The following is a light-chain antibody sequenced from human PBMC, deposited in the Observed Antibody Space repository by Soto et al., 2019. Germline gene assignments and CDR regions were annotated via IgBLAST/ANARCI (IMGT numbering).Light chain of an antibody. CDR3: QQYGSSPPYT. V-gene: IGKV3-20*01. J-gene: IGKJ2*01. CDR2: AAS. Sequence: EIVLTQSPDTLSLSPGERGTLSCRASQSVSSSYLAWYQQKAGQAPRLLIYAASSRATGMPDRFSGSGSGTDFTLTISRLEPEDFAVYYCQQYGSSPPYTFGQGTKLEIK. CDR1: QSVSSSY.